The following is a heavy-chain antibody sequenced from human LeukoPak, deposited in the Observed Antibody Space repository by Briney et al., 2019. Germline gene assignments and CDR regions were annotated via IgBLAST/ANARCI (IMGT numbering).Heavy chain of an antibody. J-gene: IGHJ4*02. D-gene: IGHD5-24*01. CDR3: VKGDDGYNFPFDY. Sequence: GGSLRLSCSASGFTFSSYAMHWVRQAPGKGLEYVSAISSNGGSTYYADSVKGRFTISRDNSKNTLYLQMGSLRAEDTAVYYCVKGDDGYNFPFDYWGQGTLVTVSS. CDR1: GFTFSSYA. CDR2: ISSNGGST. V-gene: IGHV3-64D*06.